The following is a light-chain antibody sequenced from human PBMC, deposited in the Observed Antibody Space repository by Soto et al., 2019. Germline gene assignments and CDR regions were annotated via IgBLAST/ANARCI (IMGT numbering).Light chain of an antibody. V-gene: IGLV1-40*01. Sequence: QSVLTQPPSVSGAPGQTVTISCTGRFSNIGAGYGVHWYQQLPGAPPKLLIYANTNRPSGVPDRFSGSKSGTSASLAITGLQAEDEAEYYCSSYTSSITVVFGGGTKLTVL. J-gene: IGLJ2*01. CDR1: FSNIGAGYG. CDR2: ANT. CDR3: SSYTSSITVV.